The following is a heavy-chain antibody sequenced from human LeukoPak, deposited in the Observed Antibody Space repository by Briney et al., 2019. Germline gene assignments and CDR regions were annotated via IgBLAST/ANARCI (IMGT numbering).Heavy chain of an antibody. Sequence: ASVKVSCKASGGTFSSYAISWVRQAPGQGLEWMGGIIPIFGTANYAQKFQGRVTITADESTSTAYMDLSSLRSEDTAVYYCASSLGYCSSTSCLDYGYWGQGTLVTVSS. V-gene: IGHV1-69*13. J-gene: IGHJ4*02. D-gene: IGHD2-2*01. CDR1: GGTFSSYA. CDR3: ASSLGYCSSTSCLDYGY. CDR2: IIPIFGTA.